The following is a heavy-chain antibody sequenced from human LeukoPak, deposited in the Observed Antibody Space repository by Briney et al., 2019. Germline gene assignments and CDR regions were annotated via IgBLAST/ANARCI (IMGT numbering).Heavy chain of an antibody. CDR2: IYTSGST. D-gene: IGHD2-2*01. CDR3: ARDRGSTRRYYYYGMDV. J-gene: IGHJ6*02. Sequence: SETLSLTCPVSGGSISSYYWSWIRQPAGKGLEWIGRIYTSGSTNYNPSLKSRVTMSVDTSKNQFSLKLSSVTAADTAVYYCARDRGSTRRYYYYGMDVWGQGTTVTVSS. CDR1: GGSISSYY. V-gene: IGHV4-4*07.